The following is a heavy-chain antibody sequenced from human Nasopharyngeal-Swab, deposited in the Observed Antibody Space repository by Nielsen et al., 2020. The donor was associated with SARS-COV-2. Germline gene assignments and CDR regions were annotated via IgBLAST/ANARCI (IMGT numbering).Heavy chain of an antibody. CDR3: ASSPGYSSSWYDNYYYYGMDV. D-gene: IGHD6-13*01. V-gene: IGHV3-21*01. CDR2: ISSSSSYI. J-gene: IGHJ6*02. CDR1: GFAFSSYA. Sequence: GGSLRLSCAASGFAFSSYAMSWVRQAPGKGLEWVSSISSSSSYIYYADSVKGRFTISRDNAKNSLYLQMNSLRAEDTAVYYCASSPGYSSSWYDNYYYYGMDVWGQGTTVTVSS.